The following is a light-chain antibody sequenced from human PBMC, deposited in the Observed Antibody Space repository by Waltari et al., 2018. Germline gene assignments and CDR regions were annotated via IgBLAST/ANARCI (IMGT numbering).Light chain of an antibody. CDR3: QQYNSYSLT. Sequence: DIQMTQSPSTLSASVGDRFTITCRASQSISSWLAWYQQKPWKAPKLLIYKASSLESGVPSRFSGSGSGTEFTLTISSLQPDDFATYYCQQYNSYSLTFGGGTKVEIK. CDR2: KAS. J-gene: IGKJ4*02. CDR1: QSISSW. V-gene: IGKV1-5*03.